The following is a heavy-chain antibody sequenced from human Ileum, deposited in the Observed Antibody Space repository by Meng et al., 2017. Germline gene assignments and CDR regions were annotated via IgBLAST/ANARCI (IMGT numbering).Heavy chain of an antibody. CDR1: VFCTTTSE. D-gene: IGHD4-23*01. CDR3: ARSVRWRAAPD. CDR2: IVDNGSL. J-gene: IGHJ4*02. Sequence: QVAVGEAGLRLVKPPETLSPTCTVCVFCTTTSEWNWVRQTRGKGLEWIGNIVDNGSLKYIPSLQTRVTMSRHPSPYQYYPSLASVTAADTGLYYWARSVRWRAAPDWGQGTLVTVSS. V-gene: IGHV4-59*01.